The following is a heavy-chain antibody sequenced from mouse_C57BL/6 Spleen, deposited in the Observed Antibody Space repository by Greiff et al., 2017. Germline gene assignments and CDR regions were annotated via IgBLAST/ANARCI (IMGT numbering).Heavy chain of an antibody. CDR3: ARPTGFAY. Sequence: DVHLVESGGGLVKPGGSLKLSCAASGFTFSSYAMSWVRQTPEKRLEWVATISDGGSYTYYPDNVKGRFTISRDNAKNNLYLQMSHLKSEDTAMYYCARPTGFAYWGQGTLVTVSA. J-gene: IGHJ3*01. V-gene: IGHV5-4*01. CDR1: GFTFSSYA. CDR2: ISDGGSYT.